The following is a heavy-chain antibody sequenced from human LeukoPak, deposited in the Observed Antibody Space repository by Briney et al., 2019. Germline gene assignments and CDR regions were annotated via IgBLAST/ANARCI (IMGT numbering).Heavy chain of an antibody. J-gene: IGHJ4*02. V-gene: IGHV1-69*02. CDR3: ASNYYDSSGPDIYFDY. CDR2: IIPILGIA. D-gene: IGHD3-22*01. Sequence: SVKVTCKASGGTFSSYTISWVRQAPGQGLEWMGRIIPILGIANYAQKFQGRVTITADKSTSTAYMELSSLRSEDTAVYYCASNYYDSSGPDIYFDYWGQGTLVTVSS. CDR1: GGTFSSYT.